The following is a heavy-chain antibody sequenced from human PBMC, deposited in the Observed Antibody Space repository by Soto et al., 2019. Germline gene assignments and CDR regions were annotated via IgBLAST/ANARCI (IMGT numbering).Heavy chain of an antibody. D-gene: IGHD3-10*01. CDR3: ARFGSAPYYYYGVDV. CDR2: VSGYTGNT. V-gene: IGHV1-18*01. Sequence: QVQLVQSETEVKKPGASVKVSCKASGYIFTNYDITWVRQAPGQGLEWMGGVSGYTGNTKYAQKFQDRVTMPTDTSTSTVYMELRSLRSDDTAVYYCARFGSAPYYYYGVDVWGQGTTVFVSS. CDR1: GYIFTNYD. J-gene: IGHJ6*02.